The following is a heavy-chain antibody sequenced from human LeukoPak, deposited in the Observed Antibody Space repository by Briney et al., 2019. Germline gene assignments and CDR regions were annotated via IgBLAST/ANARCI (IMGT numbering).Heavy chain of an antibody. CDR2: KPYEGTDK. V-gene: IGHV3-30*04. D-gene: IGHD3-22*01. Sequence: AGGYLRLSCAGSGLTFIAYAMDWGRQAPGKGVEWVAVKPYEGTDKYHDASVKGRFTISRDNSKNTLYLQMNSLRPEDTAVYYCARGLHLRYYDRSGYFDYWGQGTLVTVSS. J-gene: IGHJ4*02. CDR1: GLTFIAYA. CDR3: ARGLHLRYYDRSGYFDY.